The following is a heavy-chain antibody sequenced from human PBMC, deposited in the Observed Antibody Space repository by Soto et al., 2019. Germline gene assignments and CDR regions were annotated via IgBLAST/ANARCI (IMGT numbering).Heavy chain of an antibody. CDR1: GFTFSSYA. CDR3: AKAGFRKYSSGWPNYYDSSGYNIEPVYYFDY. Sequence: PGGSLRLSCAASGFTFSSYAMSWVRQAPGKGQEWVSAISGSGGSTYYADSVKGRFTISRDNSKNTLYLQMNSLRAEDTAVYYCAKAGFRKYSSGWPNYYDSSGYNIEPVYYFDYWGQGTLVTVSS. CDR2: ISGSGGST. D-gene: IGHD3-22*01. J-gene: IGHJ4*02. V-gene: IGHV3-23*01.